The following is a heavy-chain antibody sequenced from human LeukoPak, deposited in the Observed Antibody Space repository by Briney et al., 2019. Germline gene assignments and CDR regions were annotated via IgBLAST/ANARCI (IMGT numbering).Heavy chain of an antibody. CDR3: AKRGVVIRVILVGFHEEAYYFDS. V-gene: IGHV3-23*01. CDR1: GITFSNYG. J-gene: IGHJ4*02. D-gene: IGHD3-22*01. Sequence: HPGGSLRLSCAVSGITFSNYGMSWVRQAPGKGLEWVAGISGSGGRTNYADSVKGRFTISRDNPKNTLFLQMNSLRAEDTAVYFCAKRGVVIRVILVGFHEEAYYFDSWGQGALVTVSS. CDR2: ISGSGGRT.